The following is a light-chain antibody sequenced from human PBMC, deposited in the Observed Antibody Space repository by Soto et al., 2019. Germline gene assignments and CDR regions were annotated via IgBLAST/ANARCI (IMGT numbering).Light chain of an antibody. Sequence: IVLTQSPGTLSLSPGERATLSCRASQTIRSSHLAWYQQKPGQAPSLLIFGASGRASGIPDRFSGSGSGTDFTLTISRLEPEDSAMYYCQQYGTSPPRTFGQGTKLEIK. CDR1: QTIRSSH. CDR2: GAS. CDR3: QQYGTSPPRT. V-gene: IGKV3-20*01. J-gene: IGKJ2*01.